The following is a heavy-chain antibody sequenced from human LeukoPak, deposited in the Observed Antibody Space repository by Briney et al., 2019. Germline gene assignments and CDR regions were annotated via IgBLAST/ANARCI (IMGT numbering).Heavy chain of an antibody. D-gene: IGHD5-24*01. CDR1: GYTFSTNT. J-gene: IGHJ4*02. CDR2: INAGNGNT. V-gene: IGHV1-3*01. Sequence: ASVKVSCKTSGYTFSTNTMHWVRQAPGQRLEWMGWINAGNGNTKFSQKFQGRVTITRDTSASTAYMEMSSLRSEDTALYYCAREIDRDDYNRFFDYWGQGTLVTVSS. CDR3: AREIDRDDYNRFFDY.